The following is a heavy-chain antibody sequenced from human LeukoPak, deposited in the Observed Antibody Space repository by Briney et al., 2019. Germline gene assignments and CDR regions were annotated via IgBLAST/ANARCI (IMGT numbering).Heavy chain of an antibody. CDR1: GFTFSSYW. Sequence: SGGSLRLSCAASGFTFSSYWMSWVRQAPGKGLEWVANIKQDGSEKYYVDSVKGRFTTSRDNAKNSLYLQMNSLRAEDTAVYYCARDSSPWIQLWMYNWFDPWGQGTLVTVSS. CDR3: ARDSSPWIQLWMYNWFDP. V-gene: IGHV3-7*01. CDR2: IKQDGSEK. J-gene: IGHJ5*02. D-gene: IGHD5-18*01.